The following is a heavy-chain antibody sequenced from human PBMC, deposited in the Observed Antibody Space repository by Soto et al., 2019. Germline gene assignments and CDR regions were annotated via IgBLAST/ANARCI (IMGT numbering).Heavy chain of an antibody. J-gene: IGHJ4*02. CDR2: IKEDGSAT. CDR3: ARVVYKRRNHDFLHCSRN. V-gene: IGHV3-7*01. D-gene: IGHD3-3*01. CDR1: GFTVRNFW. Sequence: LGLSCAASGFTVRNFWMSWIRRAPGKGLEWVANIKEDGSATNYVDAVQGRFTISRDNSNNLLFLQMISLRAGDTAVYYCARVVYKRRNHDFLHCSRNWGQGPLFTVS.